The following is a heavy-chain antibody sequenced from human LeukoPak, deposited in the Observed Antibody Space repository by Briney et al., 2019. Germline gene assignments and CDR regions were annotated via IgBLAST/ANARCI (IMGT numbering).Heavy chain of an antibody. CDR3: ARLGNPYYYDSSGYYGNFDY. Sequence: SETLSLTCTVSGGSISSSSYYWGWIRQPPGTGLEWIGSIYYSGSTYYNPSLKSRVTISVDTSKNQFSLKLSSVTAADTAVYYCARLGNPYYYDSSGYYGNFDYWGQGTLVTVSS. V-gene: IGHV4-39*01. CDR2: IYYSGST. CDR1: GGSISSSSYY. J-gene: IGHJ4*02. D-gene: IGHD3-22*01.